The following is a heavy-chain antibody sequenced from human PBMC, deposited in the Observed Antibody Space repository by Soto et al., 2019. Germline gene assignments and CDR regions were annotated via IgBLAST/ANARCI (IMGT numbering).Heavy chain of an antibody. D-gene: IGHD2-2*01. Sequence: GGSLRLSCAASGFTFSSYAMHWVRQAPGKGLEWVAVISYDGSNKYYADSVKGRFTISRDNSKNTLYLQMNSLRAEDTAVYYCARDPLPAAHYYYYGMDVWGQGTTVTVSS. J-gene: IGHJ6*02. V-gene: IGHV3-30-3*01. CDR1: GFTFSSYA. CDR2: ISYDGSNK. CDR3: ARDPLPAAHYYYYGMDV.